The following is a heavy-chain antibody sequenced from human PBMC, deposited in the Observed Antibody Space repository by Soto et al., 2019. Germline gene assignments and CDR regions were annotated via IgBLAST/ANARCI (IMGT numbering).Heavy chain of an antibody. CDR3: ARDPNYYDNVGRQLSY. V-gene: IGHV3-33*01. CDR2: IWYDGSDK. Sequence: PGGSLRLSCAASGFTFSSYGMHWVRQAPGKGLEWVAVIWYDGSDKYYADSVKGRFTISRDNSKNTLYLQMNSLRAEDTAVYYCARDPNYYDNVGRQLSYWGQGTLVTVSS. J-gene: IGHJ4*02. D-gene: IGHD3-22*01. CDR1: GFTFSSYG.